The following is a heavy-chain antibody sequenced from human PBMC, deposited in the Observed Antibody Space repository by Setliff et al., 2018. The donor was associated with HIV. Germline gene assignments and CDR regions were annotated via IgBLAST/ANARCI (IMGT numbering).Heavy chain of an antibody. CDR3: AKDSGVGGSYQDV. V-gene: IGHV3-23*01. CDR1: GFTFSSFA. Sequence: GGSLRLSCAASGFTFSSFAMTWVRQAPGKGLEWVSTISGSGGSPYYTDSVKGRFTISRDNSKNTLFLQMNRLRAEDTAVYFCAKDSGVGGSYQDVWGKGTT. D-gene: IGHD3-16*02. J-gene: IGHJ6*03. CDR2: ISGSGGSP.